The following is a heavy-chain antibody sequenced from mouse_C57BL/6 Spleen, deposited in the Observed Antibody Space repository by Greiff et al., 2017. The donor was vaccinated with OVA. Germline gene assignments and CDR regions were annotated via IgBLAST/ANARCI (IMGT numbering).Heavy chain of an antibody. CDR3: ARNGRAYDFYAMDY. CDR2: IWSGGST. V-gene: IGHV2-2*01. CDR1: GFSLTSYG. J-gene: IGHJ4*01. D-gene: IGHD2-10*02. Sequence: QVQLKESGPGLVQPSQSLSITCTVSGFSLTSYGVHWVRQSPGKGLEWLGVIWSGGSTDYNAAFISRLSISKDNSKSQVFFKMNSLQADDTAIYYCARNGRAYDFYAMDYWGQGTSVTVSS.